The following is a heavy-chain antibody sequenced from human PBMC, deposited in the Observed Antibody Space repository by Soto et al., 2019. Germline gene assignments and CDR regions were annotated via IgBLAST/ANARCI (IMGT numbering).Heavy chain of an antibody. CDR3: ARDHGLSGWVNWFDP. Sequence: SDSVCHSGTVSDSANLGDYRSCIKQPPGKGLEWIGYIYYSGSTNYNPSLKSRVTISVDTSKNQFSLKLSSVTAADTAVYYCARDHGLSGWVNWFDPWGQGTLFTVS. J-gene: IGHJ5*02. CDR2: IYYSGST. V-gene: IGHV4-59*01. CDR1: DSANLGDY. D-gene: IGHD6-19*01.